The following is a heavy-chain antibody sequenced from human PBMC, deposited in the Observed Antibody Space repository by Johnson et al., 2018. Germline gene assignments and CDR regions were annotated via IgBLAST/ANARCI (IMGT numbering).Heavy chain of an antibody. V-gene: IGHV3-23*04. CDR2: ISGSGGST. D-gene: IGHD4-17*01. J-gene: IGHJ6*02. CDR1: GFTFSSYA. CDR3: AKDYGDYVYDCYGMDV. Sequence: EVQLVESGGGLVQPGGSLRLSCAASGFTFSSYAMSWVRQAPGKGLEWVSAISGSGGSTYYADSVKGRLTISKDNSKNTLYLQMNSLRAEDTAVYYCAKDYGDYVYDCYGMDVWGQGTTVTVSS.